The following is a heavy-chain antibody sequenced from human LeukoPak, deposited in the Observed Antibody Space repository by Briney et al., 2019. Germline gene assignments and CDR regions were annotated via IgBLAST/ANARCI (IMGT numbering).Heavy chain of an antibody. V-gene: IGHV3-30-3*01. J-gene: IGHJ4*02. D-gene: IGHD6-19*01. CDR3: ATPYTSGWSLYFDN. CDR2: ISHDGSNK. CDR1: GFTFSSYA. Sequence: PGGSLRLSCAASGFTFSSYAMHWVRQAPDKRLEWVAVISHDGSNKYYADSVKGRFSISRDNSKNTLYLQMNGLRAEETAMYYCATPYTSGWSLYFDNWGQGTLVTVSS.